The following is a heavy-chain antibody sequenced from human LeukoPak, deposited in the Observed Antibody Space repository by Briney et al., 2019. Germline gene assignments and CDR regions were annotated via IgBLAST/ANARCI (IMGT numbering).Heavy chain of an antibody. J-gene: IGHJ5*02. D-gene: IGHD3-22*01. Sequence: SETLSLTCAVYGGSFSGYYWSWIRQPPGKGLEWIGEINHSGSTNYNPSLKSRVTISADTSKNQFSLKVSSVTAADTAVYYSARKSGYYNWFDPWGQGTPVTVSS. V-gene: IGHV4-34*01. CDR2: INHSGST. CDR3: ARKSGYYNWFDP. CDR1: GGSFSGYY.